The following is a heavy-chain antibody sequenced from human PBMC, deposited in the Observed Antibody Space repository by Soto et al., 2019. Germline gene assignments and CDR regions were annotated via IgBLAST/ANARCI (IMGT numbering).Heavy chain of an antibody. CDR2: FYSGGST. V-gene: IGHV3-53*01. Sequence: GGSLRLSCEAFGFTVSTNYMSWVRQTPGKGLEWVSVFYSGGSTFYADSVKGRFTISRDNSRNTLYLQMRSLRAEDTAVYYCARDWRVWYSYGYAPFDYWGQGTLVTAS. CDR1: GFTVSTNY. D-gene: IGHD5-18*01. CDR3: ARDWRVWYSYGYAPFDY. J-gene: IGHJ4*02.